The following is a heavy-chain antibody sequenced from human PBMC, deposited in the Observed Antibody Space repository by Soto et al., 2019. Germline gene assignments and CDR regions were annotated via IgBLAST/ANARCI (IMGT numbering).Heavy chain of an antibody. D-gene: IGHD3-9*01. CDR3: AGTGYSYSLDF. Sequence: QVQLQESGPGLVQPSGTLSLTCAVSGGSISSSNWWSWVRQPPGKGLEWIGEIYHSGKTNYKASVKSRVTISVDKSKNQFSLKLSSVTAADTAVYYCAGTGYSYSLDFWGQGTLVTVSS. V-gene: IGHV4-4*02. CDR1: GGSISSSNW. J-gene: IGHJ4*02. CDR2: IYHSGKT.